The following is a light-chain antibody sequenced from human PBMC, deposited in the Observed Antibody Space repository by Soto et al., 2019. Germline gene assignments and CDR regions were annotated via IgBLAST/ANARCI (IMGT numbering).Light chain of an antibody. Sequence: EIVLTQSPGTLSLSPGERATLSCRASQSISSSYLAWYQQKPGQAPRLLIYGASSRATGIPDRFSGSGSGTDFTLIISRLEPEDFAVYYCQQHDSSPRTFGQGTKVEIK. CDR3: QQHDSSPRT. V-gene: IGKV3-20*01. CDR2: GAS. CDR1: QSISSSY. J-gene: IGKJ1*01.